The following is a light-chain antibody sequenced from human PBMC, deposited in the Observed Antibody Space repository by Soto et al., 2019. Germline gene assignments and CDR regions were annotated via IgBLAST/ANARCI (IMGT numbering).Light chain of an antibody. CDR3: MQPLENFRT. CDR1: ARLLHKNGYNY. J-gene: IGKJ1*01. Sequence: SVMTQTPLSLSVTPGEAASISCMSSARLLHKNGYNYVDWYMQKPGQSPQLLIYLGSNRASGVPDRFSGSGSDTYFTLEISRVEADDVGVYYCMQPLENFRTFGQGSKV. V-gene: IGKV2-28*01. CDR2: LGS.